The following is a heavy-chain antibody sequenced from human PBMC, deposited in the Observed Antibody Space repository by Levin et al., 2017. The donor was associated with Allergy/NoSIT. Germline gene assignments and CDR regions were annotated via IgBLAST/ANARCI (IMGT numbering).Heavy chain of an antibody. Sequence: GGSLRLSCAASGFTLSNYVMSWVRQAPGKGLYWVSSVSGSGYTTYYADSVKGQFTISRDNSKNTLHLQLNSLTAEDTAVYFCAKHGGSRYCSGGSCYRAPVDYWGQGAVVTVSS. D-gene: IGHD2-15*01. CDR2: VSGSGYTT. J-gene: IGHJ4*02. V-gene: IGHV3-23*01. CDR1: GFTLSNYV. CDR3: AKHGGSRYCSGGSCYRAPVDY.